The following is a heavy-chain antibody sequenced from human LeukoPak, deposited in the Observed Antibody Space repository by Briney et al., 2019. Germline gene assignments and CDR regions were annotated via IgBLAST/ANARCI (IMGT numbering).Heavy chain of an antibody. CDR3: ARWYNSLDV. J-gene: IGHJ6*02. V-gene: IGHV3-64*01. CDR1: GFTFRNSA. D-gene: IGHD1-1*01. Sequence: GRSLRLSCAASGFTFRNSAMHWVRQAPGKGLEYVSGISSNGGSTYYANAVKGRFTVSRDNSRNTVYLQMGSLRLDDMAVYYCARWYNSLDVWGQGTTVTVSS. CDR2: ISSNGGST.